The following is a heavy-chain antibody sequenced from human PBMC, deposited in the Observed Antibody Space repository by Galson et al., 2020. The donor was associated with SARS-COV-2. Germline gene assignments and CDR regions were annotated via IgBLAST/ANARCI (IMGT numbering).Heavy chain of an antibody. D-gene: IGHD3-16*01. CDR1: GFTFSNAW. CDR3: TADVPEWGVGEFDS. CDR2: IKSKTDGATT. Sequence: GGSLRLSCAASGFTFSNAWMSWVRQAPGKGLEWVGRIKSKTDGATTDYAAPVKGRFIISRDDSKDTLYLQMNSLKTEDTALYYCTADVPEWGVGEFDSWGQGALVTVSS. V-gene: IGHV3-15*01. J-gene: IGHJ4*02.